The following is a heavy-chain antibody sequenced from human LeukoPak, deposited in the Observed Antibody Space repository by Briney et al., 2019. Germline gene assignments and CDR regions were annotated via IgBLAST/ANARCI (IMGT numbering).Heavy chain of an antibody. V-gene: IGHV4-39*07. D-gene: IGHD2-15*01. CDR3: ARGPYSSDY. Sequence: PSETLSLTCTVSGGSISSSSYYWGWIRQPPGKGLEWIGEINHSGSTNYNPSLKSRVTISVDTSKNQFSLKLSSVTAADTAVYYCARGPYSSDYWGQGTLVTVSS. J-gene: IGHJ4*02. CDR2: INHSGST. CDR1: GGSISSSSYY.